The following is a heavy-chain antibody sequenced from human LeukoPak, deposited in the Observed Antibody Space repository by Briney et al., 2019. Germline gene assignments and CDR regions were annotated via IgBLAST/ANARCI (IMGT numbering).Heavy chain of an antibody. Sequence: PSETLSLTCAVSGGSISSSNWWSWVRQPPGKGLEWIGEIYHSGSTNYNPSLKSRVTISVDKSKNQFSLKLSSVTAADTAVYYCARDADYDYVWGSYRYFDYWGQGTLVTVSS. CDR3: ARDADYDYVWGSYRYFDY. D-gene: IGHD3-16*02. J-gene: IGHJ4*02. CDR1: GGSISSSNW. V-gene: IGHV4-4*02. CDR2: IYHSGST.